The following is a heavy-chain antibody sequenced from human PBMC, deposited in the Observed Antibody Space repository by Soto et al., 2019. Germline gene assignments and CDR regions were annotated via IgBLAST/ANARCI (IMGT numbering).Heavy chain of an antibody. CDR2: ISPYNGNT. CDR1: GYTFTSYG. Sequence: HVQLVQSGTEVKKPGASVKVSCKVSGYTFTSYGMSWMRQAPGQGLEWMGWISPYNGNTNYAQNLQGSVSMTTDTSTSTAYMELRSLRSDDTAVYYCASLSGTYPYYFDYWGQGTLVTVSS. V-gene: IGHV1-18*01. CDR3: ASLSGTYPYYFDY. J-gene: IGHJ4*02. D-gene: IGHD1-26*01.